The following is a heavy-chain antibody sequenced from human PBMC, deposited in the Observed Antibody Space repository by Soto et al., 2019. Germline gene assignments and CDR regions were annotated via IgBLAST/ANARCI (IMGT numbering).Heavy chain of an antibody. Sequence: QVQLVQSGAEVKKPGSSVKVSCKASGDTFSSSTISWVRQAPGQGLEWMGRISPFLNVTNYAQRFQGRVTITADTSTTTSYMELSSLKSEDTAVYYCATILLGYCATTTCWGYFDNWGQGTLVSVSS. CDR2: ISPFLNVT. V-gene: IGHV1-69*02. J-gene: IGHJ4*02. CDR1: GDTFSSST. CDR3: ATILLGYCATTTCWGYFDN. D-gene: IGHD2-2*01.